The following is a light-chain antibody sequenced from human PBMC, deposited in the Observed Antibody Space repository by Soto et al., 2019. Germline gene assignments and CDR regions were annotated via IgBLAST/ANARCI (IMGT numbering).Light chain of an antibody. Sequence: DIQMTQSPSTLSASLGDRVTITCRASQGISRWLAWYQQRPGKAPKLLIYDASTLHSGVSSRFSGSGSGTEFTLNISRLQPTDSATYYCQQYTTYWTFGQGTKVEIK. CDR2: DAS. CDR3: QQYTTYWT. V-gene: IGKV1-5*01. CDR1: QGISRW. J-gene: IGKJ1*01.